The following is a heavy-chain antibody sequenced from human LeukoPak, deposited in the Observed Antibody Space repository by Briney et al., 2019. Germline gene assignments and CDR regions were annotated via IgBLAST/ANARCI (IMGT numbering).Heavy chain of an antibody. CDR1: GGSISSYY. CDR2: IYYSGST. CDR3: ARAIAAAGFIDY. J-gene: IGHJ4*02. V-gene: IGHV4-59*01. Sequence: SETLSLTCTVSGGSISSYYWSWIRRPPGKGLEWIGYIYYSGSTNYNPSLKSRVTISVDTSKNQFSLKLSSVTAADTAVYYCARAIAAAGFIDYWGQGTLVTVSS. D-gene: IGHD6-13*01.